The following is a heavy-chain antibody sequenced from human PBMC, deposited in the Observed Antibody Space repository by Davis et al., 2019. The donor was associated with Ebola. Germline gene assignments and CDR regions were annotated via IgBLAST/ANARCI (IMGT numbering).Heavy chain of an antibody. CDR2: IYHSGST. CDR1: GGSISSGGYS. J-gene: IGHJ5*02. D-gene: IGHD2-15*01. Sequence: MPSETLSLTCAVSGGSISSGGYSWSWIRQPPGKGLEWIGYIYHSGSTYYNPSLKSRVTISVDRSKNQFSLKLSSVTAADTAVYYCARCAGLLISRWFDPWGQGTLVTVSS. CDR3: ARCAGLLISRWFDP. V-gene: IGHV4-30-2*01.